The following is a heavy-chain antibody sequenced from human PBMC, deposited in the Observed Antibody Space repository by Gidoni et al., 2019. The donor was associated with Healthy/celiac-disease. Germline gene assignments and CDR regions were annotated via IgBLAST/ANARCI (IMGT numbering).Heavy chain of an antibody. CDR2: IKQDGSEK. V-gene: IGHV3-7*01. CDR3: AREHIVVVTAIDY. J-gene: IGHJ4*02. CDR1: GFTFSSYW. D-gene: IGHD2-21*02. Sequence: EVQLVEYGGGLVQPGGSLRLSCAASGFTFSSYWMGWVRQAPGKGLEWVANIKQDGSEKYYVDSVKGRFTISRDNAKNSLYLQMNSLRAEDTAVYYCAREHIVVVTAIDYWGQGTLVTVSS.